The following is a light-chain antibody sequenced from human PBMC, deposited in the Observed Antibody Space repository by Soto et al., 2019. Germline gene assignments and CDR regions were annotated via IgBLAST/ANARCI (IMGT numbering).Light chain of an antibody. Sequence: DVVMTQSPLSLPVTLGQPASMSCRSSQGLVFRDGNTYLAWFQQRPGQPPRRLIYKVSNRDAGVPDRFSGSGSGTNFTPKISRVEAEDVAVYYCMQGTHSCTFGQGTKLEIK. J-gene: IGKJ2*02. CDR3: MQGTHSCT. CDR2: KVS. V-gene: IGKV2-30*01. CDR1: QGLVFRDGNTY.